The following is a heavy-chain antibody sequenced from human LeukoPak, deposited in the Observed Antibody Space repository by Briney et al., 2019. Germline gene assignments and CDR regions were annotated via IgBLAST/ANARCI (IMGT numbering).Heavy chain of an antibody. J-gene: IGHJ3*02. V-gene: IGHV4-30-2*01. CDR1: GGSISSGGYS. CDR2: IYHSGST. D-gene: IGHD4-17*01. CDR3: ARVGKDYGDYVGAFDI. Sequence: SQTLSLTCAVSGGSISSGGYSWSWLRQPPGKGLEWIGYIYHSGSTYYNPSLKSRVTISVDSSKNQFSLKLSSVTAADTAVYYCARVGKDYGDYVGAFDIWGQGTMVTVSS.